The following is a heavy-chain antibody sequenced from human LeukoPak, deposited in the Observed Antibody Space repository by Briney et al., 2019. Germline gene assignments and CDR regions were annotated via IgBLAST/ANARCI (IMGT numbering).Heavy chain of an antibody. Sequence: ASVKVSCKASGYTFTGYYMHWLRQAPGQGLEWMGWINPNSGGTNYAQKFQGRVTMTRDTSISTAYMELSRLRSDDTAVYYCARIRGGWYNWFDPWGQGTLVTVSS. D-gene: IGHD6-19*01. CDR3: ARIRGGWYNWFDP. CDR2: INPNSGGT. V-gene: IGHV1-2*02. CDR1: GYTFTGYY. J-gene: IGHJ5*02.